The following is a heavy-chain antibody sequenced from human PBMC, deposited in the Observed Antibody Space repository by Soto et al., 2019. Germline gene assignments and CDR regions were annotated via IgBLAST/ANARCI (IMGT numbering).Heavy chain of an antibody. CDR3: AKDPKRAALRPGWFDP. CDR2: ISYDGSNK. J-gene: IGHJ5*02. CDR1: GFTFSSYG. Sequence: GGSLRLSCAASGFTFSSYGMHWVRQAPGKGLEWVSVISYDGSNKYYADSVKGRFIISRDNSKNTLYLQMNSLRAEDTAGYYCAKDPKRAALRPGWFDPWGQGTLVTVSS. V-gene: IGHV3-30*18. D-gene: IGHD6-25*01.